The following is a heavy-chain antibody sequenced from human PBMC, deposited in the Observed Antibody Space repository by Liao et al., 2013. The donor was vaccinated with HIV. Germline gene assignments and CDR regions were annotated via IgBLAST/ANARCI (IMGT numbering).Heavy chain of an antibody. J-gene: IGHJ5*02. Sequence: QVQLQESGPGLVKPSQTLSLTCTVSGGSISSGSYYWSWIRQPAGKGLEWIGRIHTSGSTNYNPSLKSRVTMSVDMSKNQFSLKLSSVTAADTAVYYCARDVGHYDFWSGYYSHSRFDPWGQGTLVTVSS. V-gene: IGHV4-61*02. CDR1: GGSISSGSYY. D-gene: IGHD3-3*01. CDR2: IHTSGST. CDR3: ARDVGHYDFWSGYYSHSRFDP.